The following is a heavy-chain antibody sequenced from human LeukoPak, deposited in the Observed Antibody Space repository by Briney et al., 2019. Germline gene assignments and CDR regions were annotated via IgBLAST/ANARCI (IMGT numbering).Heavy chain of an antibody. D-gene: IGHD2-2*01. Sequence: PGGSLRLSCAASGFTFSDSFMSWVRQAPGKGLEWVGRSRNKADSYTAEYAASVKGRFTISRDESKNSLYLQISSLETEDAAVYYCATSSWHRLAYWGQGSLVTVSS. CDR2: SRNKADSYTA. J-gene: IGHJ4*02. CDR1: GFTFSDSF. CDR3: ATSSWHRLAY. V-gene: IGHV3-72*01.